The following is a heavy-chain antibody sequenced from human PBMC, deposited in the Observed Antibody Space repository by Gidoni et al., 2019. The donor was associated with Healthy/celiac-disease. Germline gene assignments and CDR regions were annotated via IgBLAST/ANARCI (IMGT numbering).Heavy chain of an antibody. J-gene: IGHJ4*02. Sequence: VKLVESGGGVVHPRWSLRLSCAASGLSFSSYGMHWVRPALGKGLAWWACMWCDGSNNVNADTMKGRYTISRDNSKNTLYLQMNSLRAVNTAVYYCAGDDDPLAYVPYDISGYSAGGFGYWGQGTLVTVSS. CDR1: GLSFSSYG. V-gene: IGHV3-33*01. CDR2: MWCDGSNN. CDR3: AGDDDPLAYVPYDISGYSAGGFGY. D-gene: IGHD3-22*01.